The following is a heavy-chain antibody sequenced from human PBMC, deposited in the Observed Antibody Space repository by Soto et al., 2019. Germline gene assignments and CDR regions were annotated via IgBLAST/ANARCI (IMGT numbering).Heavy chain of an antibody. CDR2: IIPIFGTA. CDR1: GGTFSSYA. D-gene: IGHD2-2*01. V-gene: IGHV1-69*12. J-gene: IGHJ6*02. Sequence: QVQLVQSGAEVKKPGSSVKVSCKASGGTFSSYAISWVRQAPGQGLEWMGGIIPIFGTANYAQKLQGRVTITADESTSTAYMELSSLRSEETAVYYCASLADIVLVPAATNSYYYGMDVWGQGTTVTVYS. CDR3: ASLADIVLVPAATNSYYYGMDV.